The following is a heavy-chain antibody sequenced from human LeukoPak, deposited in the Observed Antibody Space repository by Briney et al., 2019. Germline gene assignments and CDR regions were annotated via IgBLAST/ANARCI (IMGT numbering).Heavy chain of an antibody. J-gene: IGHJ4*02. CDR3: ARAKFCIHGVCPGDY. V-gene: IGHV3-48*03. CDR2: ISSSGSTI. D-gene: IGHD2-8*01. CDR1: GFTFSSYE. Sequence: QPGGSLRLSCAASGFTFSSYEMNWVRQAPGKGLEWVSYISSSGSTIYYADSVKGRFTISRDNAKNSLYLQMNSLRAEDTAVFYCARAKFCIHGVCPGDYWGQGTLVTVSS.